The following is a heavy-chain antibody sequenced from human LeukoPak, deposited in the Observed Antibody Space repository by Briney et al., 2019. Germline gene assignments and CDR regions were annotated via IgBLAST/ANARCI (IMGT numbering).Heavy chain of an antibody. J-gene: IGHJ4*02. CDR3: AKGHYYGSGSLDY. D-gene: IGHD3-10*01. Sequence: SGGSLRLSCAASGFTFSSYWMHWVRQAPGKGLEWVSAIGGRDGSTYYADSVKGRFTISRDNSKNTLYVQMNSLRAEDTAVYYCAKGHYYGSGSLDYWGQGTLVTVSS. CDR1: GFTFSSYW. CDR2: IGGRDGST. V-gene: IGHV3-23*01.